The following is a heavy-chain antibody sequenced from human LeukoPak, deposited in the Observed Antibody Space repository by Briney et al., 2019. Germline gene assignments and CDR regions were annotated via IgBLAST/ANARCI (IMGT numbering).Heavy chain of an antibody. D-gene: IGHD3-10*01. CDR1: GGSINSNNW. V-gene: IGHV4-4*02. CDR2: IFHIGTT. Sequence: SETLSLTCAVSGGSINSNNWWSWVRPPPGKGLEWIAEIFHIGTTNYNPSLESRVTISLVQSNNQVSLKLTSVTAADTAVYYCVRGRGKDGFDLWGQGTLVTVSS. J-gene: IGHJ4*02. CDR3: VRGRGKDGFDL.